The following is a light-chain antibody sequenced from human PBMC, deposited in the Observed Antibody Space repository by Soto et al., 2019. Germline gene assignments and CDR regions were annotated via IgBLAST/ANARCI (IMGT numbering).Light chain of an antibody. CDR3: QQYNRNTWS. Sequence: DIQMTQSPSTLSASVGGRVTITCRASQSVGTWVAWYQHKPGKAPKLLIYGASNLESGVPSRFSGSGSGTEFTLTITTLQPADFATYFCQQYNRNTWSLGPRNKVHI. V-gene: IGKV1-5*01. CDR2: GAS. J-gene: IGKJ1*01. CDR1: QSVGTW.